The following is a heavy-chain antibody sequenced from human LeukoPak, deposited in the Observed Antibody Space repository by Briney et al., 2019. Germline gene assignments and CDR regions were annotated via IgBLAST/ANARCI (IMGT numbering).Heavy chain of an antibody. CDR3: AKAPMGSSWGNYYYGMDV. CDR2: ISGSGGST. J-gene: IGHJ6*02. V-gene: IGHV3-23*01. CDR1: GFTFSSYA. D-gene: IGHD6-13*01. Sequence: GGSLRLSCAASGFTFSSYAMSWVRQAPGKGLEWVSAISGSGGSTYYADSVKGRFTISRDNSKNTLYLQMNSLRADDTAVYYCAKAPMGSSWGNYYYGMDVWGQGTTVTVSS.